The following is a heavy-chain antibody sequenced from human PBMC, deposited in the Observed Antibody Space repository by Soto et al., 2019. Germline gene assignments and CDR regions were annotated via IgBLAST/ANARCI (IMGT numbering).Heavy chain of an antibody. CDR2: INHSGST. D-gene: IGHD3-10*01. Sequence: QVQLQQWGAGLLKPSETLSLTCAVYGGSFSGYYWSWIRQPPGKGLEWIGEINHSGSTNYNPSLKCRVTLSVDPSKTLFSLKLSSVTAADTAVYYCARGVVTMVRGARFDPWGQGTLVTVSS. V-gene: IGHV4-34*01. CDR3: ARGVVTMVRGARFDP. J-gene: IGHJ5*02. CDR1: GGSFSGYY.